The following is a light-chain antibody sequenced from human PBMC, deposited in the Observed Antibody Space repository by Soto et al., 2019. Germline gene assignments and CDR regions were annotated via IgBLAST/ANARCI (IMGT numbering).Light chain of an antibody. CDR1: QGISSY. V-gene: IGKV1-9*01. CDR2: TAS. Sequence: IQLTHSPSFLSTSVGDRVTITCRASQGISSYLAWYQQKPGKAPNLLIHTASTLQSGVPSRFSGSGSGTEFTLTISSLQPEDFATYYCQPRNSHTITFGQGTRLEI. J-gene: IGKJ5*01. CDR3: QPRNSHTIT.